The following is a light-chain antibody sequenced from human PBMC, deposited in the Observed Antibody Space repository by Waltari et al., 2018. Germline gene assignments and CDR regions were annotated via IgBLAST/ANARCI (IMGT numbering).Light chain of an antibody. Sequence: QSALTQPPSASGSPGQSVTISCTGTSSDVGDYVSWYQQHPGKAPKLMISEVTKRPSGVPDRFSGSKSGNQASLTVSGLQAEDEADYYCSSYAGSNNLVFGGGTKLTVL. CDR2: EVT. CDR3: SSYAGSNNLV. V-gene: IGLV2-8*01. J-gene: IGLJ2*01. CDR1: SSDVGDY.